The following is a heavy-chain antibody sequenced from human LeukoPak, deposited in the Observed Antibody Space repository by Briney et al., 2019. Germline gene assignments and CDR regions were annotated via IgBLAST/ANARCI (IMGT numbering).Heavy chain of an antibody. CDR1: GGSISSYY. Sequence: PSETLSLTCTVSGGSISSYYWSWIRQPPGKGLEWIGYIYYSGSTYYNPSLKSQVTISIDTSKNQFSLKLSSVTAADTAVYYCAGSQWLSDAFDIWGQGTMVTVSS. CDR2: IYYSGST. V-gene: IGHV4-59*12. J-gene: IGHJ3*02. CDR3: AGSQWLSDAFDI. D-gene: IGHD6-19*01.